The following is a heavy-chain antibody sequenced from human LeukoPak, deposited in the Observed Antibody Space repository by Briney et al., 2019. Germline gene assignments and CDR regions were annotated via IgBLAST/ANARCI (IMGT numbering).Heavy chain of an antibody. CDR1: GGSFSGYY. CDR2: INHSGST. Sequence: PSETLSLTCAVYGGSFSGYYWSWFRQPPGKGLEWIGEINHSGSTNYNPSLKSRVTISVDTSKNQFSLKLSSVTAADTAVYYCARTGPSYYYDSSGPRGYFDYWGQGTLVTVSS. CDR3: ARTGPSYYYDSSGPRGYFDY. V-gene: IGHV4-34*01. D-gene: IGHD3-22*01. J-gene: IGHJ4*02.